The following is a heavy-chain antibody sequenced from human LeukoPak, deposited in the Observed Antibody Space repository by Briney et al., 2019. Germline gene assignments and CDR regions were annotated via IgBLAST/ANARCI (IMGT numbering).Heavy chain of an antibody. Sequence: SQTISLSCAISGGSVSSNSAAWGWIRQSPSRFLEWLGSAYYRSGWNNDFALYVKIPITINPDTSKHQVSLPLTSETPEDTAAYSCSRELAWGPADYWGQGTLVTVSS. J-gene: IGHJ4*02. V-gene: IGHV6-1*01. CDR3: SRELAWGPADY. CDR1: GGSVSSNSAA. D-gene: IGHD7-27*01. CDR2: AYYRSGWNN.